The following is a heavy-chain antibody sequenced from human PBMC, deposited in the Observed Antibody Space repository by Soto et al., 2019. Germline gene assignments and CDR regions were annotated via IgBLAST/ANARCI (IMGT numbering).Heavy chain of an antibody. D-gene: IGHD2-2*01. CDR1: GYIFTNYW. J-gene: IGHJ6*02. CDR2: IYPGDSDT. Sequence: PGESLKISCKGSGYIFTNYWIGWVRQMPGKGLEWMGIIYPGDSDTRYSPSFQGQVTISADKSISTTYLQWSSLKASDTAIYYCARHGDGGQLLQYFHYGRDVWGQGTTVTVSS. V-gene: IGHV5-51*01. CDR3: ARHGDGGQLLQYFHYGRDV.